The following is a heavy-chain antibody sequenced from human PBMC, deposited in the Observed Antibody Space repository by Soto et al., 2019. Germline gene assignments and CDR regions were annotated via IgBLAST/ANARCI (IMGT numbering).Heavy chain of an antibody. CDR3: ARRSRSYFSTIFDY. J-gene: IGHJ4*02. Sequence: QVQLQESGPGLVKPSETLSLTCTVSGGSISSYYWSWIRQPPGKGLEWIGYIYYSGSTNYNPSLRSRVTIAVDTSKNQFSLKLSSVTAADTAVYYCARRSRSYFSTIFDYWGQGTLVTVSS. V-gene: IGHV4-59*08. CDR2: IYYSGST. D-gene: IGHD1-26*01. CDR1: GGSISSYY.